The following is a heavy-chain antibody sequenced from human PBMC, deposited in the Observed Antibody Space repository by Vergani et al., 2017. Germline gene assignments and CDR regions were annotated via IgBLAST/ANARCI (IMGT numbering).Heavy chain of an antibody. V-gene: IGHV1-18*01. CDR1: GYTFTSYG. Sequence: QVQLVQSGAEVKKPGASVKVSCKASGYTFTSYGISWVRQAPGQGLEWMGWISAYNGNTNYAQKLQGRVTMTTDTYTSTAYMELRSLRSDDTAVYYCARGPVYYDSSGYYYQYFDYWGQGNLVTVSS. CDR2: ISAYNGNT. CDR3: ARGPVYYDSSGYYYQYFDY. J-gene: IGHJ4*02. D-gene: IGHD3-22*01.